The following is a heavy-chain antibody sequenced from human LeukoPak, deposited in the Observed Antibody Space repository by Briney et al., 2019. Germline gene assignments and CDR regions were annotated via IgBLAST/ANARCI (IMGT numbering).Heavy chain of an antibody. CDR1: GFTFSSYE. D-gene: IGHD2-8*01. CDR2: ISSSSSYI. V-gene: IGHV3-21*01. J-gene: IGHJ4*02. CDR3: ARAVYHFIDY. Sequence: GGSLRLSCAASGFTFSSYEMHWVRQAPGKGLEWVSSISSSSSYIYYADSVKGRFTISRDNAKNSLYLQMNSLRAEDTAVYYCARAVYHFIDYWGQGTLVTVSS.